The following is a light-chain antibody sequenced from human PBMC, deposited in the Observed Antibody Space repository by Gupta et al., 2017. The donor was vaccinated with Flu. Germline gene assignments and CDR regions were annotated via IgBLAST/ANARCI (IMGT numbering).Light chain of an antibody. CDR3: MQTTHWPRT. Sequence: DVVVTQFPLSLPVIPGQPASISCNSSHSLVYSDGITYLNWFQLRPGLSPRRLLYQVSTRDSGVPDRFSGSGSGTDFTLKISRVEAEDVGVYYCMQTTHWPRTFGQGTRAEIK. J-gene: IGKJ1*01. CDR1: HSLVYSDGITY. CDR2: QVS. V-gene: IGKV2-30*01.